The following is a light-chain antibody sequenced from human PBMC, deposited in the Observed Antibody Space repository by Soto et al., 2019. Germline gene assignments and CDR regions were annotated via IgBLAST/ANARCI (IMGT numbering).Light chain of an antibody. CDR2: DVN. V-gene: IGLV2-14*01. J-gene: IGLJ7*01. Sequence: QSALTQPASVSGSPGQSITISCTGTISDIGGYNFISWYQHHPGKAPKLVIYDVNNRPSGISYRFSGSKSGNTASLTISGLQVEDEADYYCASYTRTTTLVFGGGTQLTVL. CDR1: ISDIGGYNF. CDR3: ASYTRTTTLV.